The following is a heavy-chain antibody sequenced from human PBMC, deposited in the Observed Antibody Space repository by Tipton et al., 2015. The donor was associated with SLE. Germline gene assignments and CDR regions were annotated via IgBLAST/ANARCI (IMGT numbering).Heavy chain of an antibody. Sequence: PGLVKPSETLSLTCAVSGYSISSGYYWGWIRQPPGKGLEWIGGIYHSGSTYYNPSLKSRVTISVDTSKNQFSLKLSSVTAADTAVYYCARVFSNWNDRELDYWGQGTLVTVSS. CDR1: GYSISSGYY. D-gene: IGHD1-20*01. CDR3: ARVFSNWNDRELDY. CDR2: IYHSGST. V-gene: IGHV4-38-2*01. J-gene: IGHJ4*02.